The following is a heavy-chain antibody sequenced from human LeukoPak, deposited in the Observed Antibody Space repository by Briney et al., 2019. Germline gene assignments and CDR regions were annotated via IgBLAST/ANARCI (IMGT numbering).Heavy chain of an antibody. CDR1: GGSISSYY. V-gene: IGHV4-59*01. D-gene: IGHD2-2*01. CDR2: IYYSGST. CDR3: ARGGIEYQLLQYYYYYYGMDV. J-gene: IGHJ6*02. Sequence: SETLSLTCTVSGGSISSYYWSWIRQPPGKGLEWIGYIYYSGSTNYNPSLKSRVTISVDTSKNQFSLKLSSVTAADTAVYYCARGGIEYQLLQYYYYYYGMDVWGQGTTVTVSS.